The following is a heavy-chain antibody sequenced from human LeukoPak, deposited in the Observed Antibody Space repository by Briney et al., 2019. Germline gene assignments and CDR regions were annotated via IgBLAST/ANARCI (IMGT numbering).Heavy chain of an antibody. V-gene: IGHV3-21*01. J-gene: IGHJ4*02. CDR2: ISSSSSYI. CDR3: ARDRGAMVSR. CDR1: GFTFSSYS. Sequence: KTGGSLRLSCAASGFTFSSYSMSWVRQAPGKRLEWVSSISSSSSYIYYADSVKGRFTISRDNAKNSLYLQMNSLRAEDTAVYYCARDRGAMVSRWGQGTLVTVSS. D-gene: IGHD5-18*01.